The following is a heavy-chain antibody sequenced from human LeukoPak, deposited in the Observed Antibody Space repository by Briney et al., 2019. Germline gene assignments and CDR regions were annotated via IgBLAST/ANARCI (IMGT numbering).Heavy chain of an antibody. Sequence: ASVKVSCKVSGYTLTELSMHWVRQAPGKGLEWMGGFDPEDGETIYAQKFQGRVTITADESTSTAYMELSSLRSEDTAVYYCAKTPSGWYYGSFDYWGQGTLVTVSS. V-gene: IGHV1-24*01. CDR1: GYTLTELS. D-gene: IGHD6-19*01. J-gene: IGHJ4*02. CDR3: AKTPSGWYYGSFDY. CDR2: FDPEDGET.